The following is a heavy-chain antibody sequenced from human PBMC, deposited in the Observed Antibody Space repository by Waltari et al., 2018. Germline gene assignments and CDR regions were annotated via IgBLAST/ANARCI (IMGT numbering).Heavy chain of an antibody. CDR2: ISSSSSYI. CDR3: ARDNYCSGGSCYPDAFNI. J-gene: IGHJ3*02. Sequence: EVQLVESGGGLVKPGGSLRLSCAASGFTFSSYSMNWVRQAPGKGLEWVSSISSSSSYIYYADSVKGRFTISRDNAKNSLYLQMNSLRAEDTAVYYCARDNYCSGGSCYPDAFNIWGQGTMVTVSS. V-gene: IGHV3-21*01. CDR1: GFTFSSYS. D-gene: IGHD2-15*01.